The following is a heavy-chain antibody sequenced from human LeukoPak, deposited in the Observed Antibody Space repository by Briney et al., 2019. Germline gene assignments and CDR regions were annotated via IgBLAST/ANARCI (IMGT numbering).Heavy chain of an antibody. CDR1: GFTVSSNY. CDR2: IYSGGST. V-gene: IGHV3-66*01. J-gene: IGHJ4*02. Sequence: GGSLRLSCAASGFTVSSNYMSWVRQAPGKGLEWVSVIYSGGSTYYADSVKGRFTISRDNAKNSLYLQMNSLRAEDTAVYYCARDTGYGGNSGIDYWGQGTLVTVSS. D-gene: IGHD4-23*01. CDR3: ARDTGYGGNSGIDY.